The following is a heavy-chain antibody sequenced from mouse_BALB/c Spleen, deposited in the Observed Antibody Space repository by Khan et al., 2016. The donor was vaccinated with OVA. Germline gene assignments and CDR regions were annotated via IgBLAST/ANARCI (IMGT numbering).Heavy chain of an antibody. CDR1: GYSITSDYA. V-gene: IGHV3-2*02. D-gene: IGHD1-1*01. Sequence: EVQLQESGPGLVKPSQSLSLTCTVTGYSITSDYAWNWIRQFPGNKLEWMGYISYSGNTKYNPSLKSRISITRDTSENQFFLQLNSVTIEDTATYYCARIYGGDFDYWGQGTTLTVPS. CDR2: ISYSGNT. CDR3: ARIYGGDFDY. J-gene: IGHJ2*01.